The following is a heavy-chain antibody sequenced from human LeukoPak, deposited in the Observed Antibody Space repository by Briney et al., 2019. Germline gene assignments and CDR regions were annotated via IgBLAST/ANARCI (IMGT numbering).Heavy chain of an antibody. D-gene: IGHD1-7*01. Sequence: GGSLRLSCAASGFTFSSYSMNWVRQAPGKVLEWVSYISSSSGTIYYAESVKGRFTISRDNAKNSLYLQMNSLRAEDTAVYYCPLELGEGFDYWGQGTLVTVSS. CDR3: PLELGEGFDY. J-gene: IGHJ4*02. CDR2: ISSSSGTI. CDR1: GFTFSSYS. V-gene: IGHV3-48*01.